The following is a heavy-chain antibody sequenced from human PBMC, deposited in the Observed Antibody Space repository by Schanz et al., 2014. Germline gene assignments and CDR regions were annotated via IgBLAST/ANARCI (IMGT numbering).Heavy chain of an antibody. D-gene: IGHD5-12*01. CDR2: VSRSTPDI. CDR1: GFTFSSYA. CDR3: ARKVVATIGGYYDN. J-gene: IGHJ4*02. V-gene: IGHV3-48*01. Sequence: EVHLLDSGGGLVQPGGSLRLSCAASGFTFSSYAMSWVRQAPGKGLEWVSYVSRSTPDIYYADSVKGRFTMSRDNAKNSVFLQMNSLRAEDTAVYYCARKVVATIGGYYDNWGQGTLVIVSS.